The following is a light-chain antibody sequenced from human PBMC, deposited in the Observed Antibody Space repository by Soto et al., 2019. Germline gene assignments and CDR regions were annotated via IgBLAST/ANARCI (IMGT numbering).Light chain of an antibody. Sequence: EIVWTQSPGNMSLSPGERATLSCRGSQSVSRSYVAWYQQKLGQAPRLLIYGAATSATGIPDRYSGSGSGTDFTPTISRREPEEFAVYYCQRYGSTPPITFGQGTRLEIK. CDR2: GAA. CDR3: QRYGSTPPIT. V-gene: IGKV3-20*01. CDR1: QSVSRSY. J-gene: IGKJ5*01.